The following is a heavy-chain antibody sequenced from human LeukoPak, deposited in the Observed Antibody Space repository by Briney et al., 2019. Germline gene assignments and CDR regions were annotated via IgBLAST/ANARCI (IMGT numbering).Heavy chain of an antibody. Sequence: GGSLRLSCAASEFSVGSNYMTWVRQAPGKGLEWVSLIYSGGSTYYADSVKGRFTISRDNSKNTLYLQMNSLRAEDTAVYYCARGSWYGGYYFDYWGQGTLVTVSS. CDR2: IYSGGST. CDR3: ARGSWYGGYYFDY. D-gene: IGHD6-13*01. CDR1: EFSVGSNY. J-gene: IGHJ4*02. V-gene: IGHV3-66*01.